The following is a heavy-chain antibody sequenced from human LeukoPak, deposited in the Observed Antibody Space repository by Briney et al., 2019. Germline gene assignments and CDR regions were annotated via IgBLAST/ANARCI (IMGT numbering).Heavy chain of an antibody. Sequence: SQTLSLTCAVSGCSISSGGYSWSWIRQPPGKGLEWIGYIYHSGSTYYNPSLKSRVTISVDRSKNQFSLKLSSVTAADTAVYYCARGNWMGYYFDYWGQGTLVTVSS. CDR3: ARGNWMGYYFDY. V-gene: IGHV4-30-2*01. CDR2: IYHSGST. CDR1: GCSISSGGYS. D-gene: IGHD1-20*01. J-gene: IGHJ4*02.